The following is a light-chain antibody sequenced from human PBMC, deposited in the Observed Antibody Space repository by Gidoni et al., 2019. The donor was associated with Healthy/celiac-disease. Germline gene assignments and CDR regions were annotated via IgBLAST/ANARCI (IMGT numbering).Light chain of an antibody. V-gene: IGKV3-11*01. CDR3: QQRSNWLLT. Sequence: EIVLTQSPATLSLSPGETATLSCRARLSVSSYLAWYQQQPGQAPRLLISDASNRAAGIPARFSGSGSGTDFTLTISSLEPEDFAVYYCQQRSNWLLTFGGGTKVEIK. CDR2: DAS. J-gene: IGKJ4*01. CDR1: LSVSSY.